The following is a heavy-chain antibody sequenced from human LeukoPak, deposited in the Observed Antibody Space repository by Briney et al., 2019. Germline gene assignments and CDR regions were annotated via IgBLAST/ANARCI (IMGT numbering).Heavy chain of an antibody. CDR2: IWDDGSNK. CDR3: AKDLRRAISGVVIPVYYYYMDV. J-gene: IGHJ6*03. Sequence: PGRSLRLSCAASGFTFSSYGMHWVRQAPGKGLEWVALIWDDGSNKYYADSVKGRFTIPRDTSKNTLYLQMNSLRAEDTAVYYCAKDLRRAISGVVIPVYYYYMDVWGKGTTVTVSS. D-gene: IGHD3-3*01. V-gene: IGHV3-33*06. CDR1: GFTFSSYG.